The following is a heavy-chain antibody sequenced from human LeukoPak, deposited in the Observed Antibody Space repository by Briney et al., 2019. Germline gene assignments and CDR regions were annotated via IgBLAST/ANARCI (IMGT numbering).Heavy chain of an antibody. V-gene: IGHV3-33*01. CDR2: IWYDGSNK. CDR3: ATDLSYGSLGH. J-gene: IGHJ4*02. Sequence: GMSLRLSCAVSGFTFSNYGMHWVRQAPGKGLEWVALIWYDGSNKYYADSVKGRFTISRDYSKKTLYLQMNSLRAEDTAVYYCATDLSYGSLGHWGQGTLVTVSS. CDR1: GFTFSNYG. D-gene: IGHD5-18*01.